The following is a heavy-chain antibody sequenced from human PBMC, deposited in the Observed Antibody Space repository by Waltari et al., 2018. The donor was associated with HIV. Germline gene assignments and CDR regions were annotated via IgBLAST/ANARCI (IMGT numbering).Heavy chain of an antibody. Sequence: QVHLVESGGGVVQPGRSLRLSCATSGFTLSSYGMHWVRQAPGKGLGWVTVIWDDGSKKYYADSVKGRFTISRDNSKNTLYLQMNSLRIEDTAVYYCARKYSSSWGAPFDYWGQGTLVTVSS. CDR2: IWDDGSKK. J-gene: IGHJ4*02. CDR3: ARKYSSSWGAPFDY. D-gene: IGHD6-13*01. V-gene: IGHV3-33*01. CDR1: GFTLSSYG.